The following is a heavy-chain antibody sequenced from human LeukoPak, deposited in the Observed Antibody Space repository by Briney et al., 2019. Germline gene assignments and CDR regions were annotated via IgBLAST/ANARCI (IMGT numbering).Heavy chain of an antibody. CDR1: GFSFSSYW. CDR3: AKRDSTGWYSDY. D-gene: IGHD6-19*01. V-gene: IGHV3-74*01. J-gene: IGHJ4*02. Sequence: GGSLRLSCAASGFSFSSYWMHWVRQAPGKGLVWVSHIDADGSSTNYPDSVKGRFTISRDNAKNTLYLQMNSLRGEDTAVYYCAKRDSTGWYSDYWGQGTLVTVSS. CDR2: IDADGSST.